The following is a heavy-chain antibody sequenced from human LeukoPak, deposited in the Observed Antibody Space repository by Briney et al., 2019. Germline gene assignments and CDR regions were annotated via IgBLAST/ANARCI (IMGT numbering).Heavy chain of an antibody. CDR2: TNWDGAST. Sequence: GGSLRLSCAASGFRFDYYGMSWVRHVPGKGLEWVSGTNWDGASTGYADSVKGRFTISRDNVKNFLYLQMNSLRVEDTALYFCGRVYCSTTSCSDYYDYYMDVWGKGTTVTVSS. CDR3: GRVYCSTTSCSDYYDYYMDV. J-gene: IGHJ6*03. V-gene: IGHV3-20*04. CDR1: GFRFDYYG. D-gene: IGHD2-2*01.